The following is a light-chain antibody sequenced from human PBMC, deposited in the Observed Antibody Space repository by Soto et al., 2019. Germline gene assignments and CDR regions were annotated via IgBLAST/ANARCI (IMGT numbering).Light chain of an antibody. CDR3: NSYTRSTKYV. Sequence: QSVLTQPASVSGSPGQSITASCTGTSSDFGAYDYVSWYQHHPGKAPKLIIYEVTNRPSGVSNRFSGSKSGNTASLTISGLQAADEADYYCNSYTRSTKYVFGTGTKVTVL. CDR1: SSDFGAYDY. J-gene: IGLJ1*01. CDR2: EVT. V-gene: IGLV2-14*01.